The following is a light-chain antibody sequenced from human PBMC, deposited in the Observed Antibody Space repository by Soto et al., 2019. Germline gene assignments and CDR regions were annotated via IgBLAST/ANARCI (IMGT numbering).Light chain of an antibody. J-gene: IGLJ2*01. V-gene: IGLV2-14*01. CDR3: SSYTSTSTPVV. CDR1: SSDVGGYNY. Sequence: QSALTQPASVSGSPGQSITISCTGTSSDVGGYNYVSWYQQHPGKAPKLMIYDVSNRPSGVSNRFSGSKSGNTATLTISGLQAGDGADYYCSSYTSTSTPVVFGGGTTLPVL. CDR2: DVS.